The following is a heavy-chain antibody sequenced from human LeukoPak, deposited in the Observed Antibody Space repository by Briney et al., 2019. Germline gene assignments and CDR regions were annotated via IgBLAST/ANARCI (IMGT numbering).Heavy chain of an antibody. CDR2: IYYSGST. CDR3: ARRFVGYCSSTSCSAPDY. V-gene: IGHV4-39*01. Sequence: PSETLSLTCTVSGGSISSSSYYWGWIRQPPGKGLEWIRSIYYSGSTYYNPSLKSRGTISVDTSKNQFSLKLSSVTAADTAVYYCARRFVGYCSSTSCSAPDYWGQGTLVTVSS. CDR1: GGSISSSSYY. D-gene: IGHD2-2*01. J-gene: IGHJ4*02.